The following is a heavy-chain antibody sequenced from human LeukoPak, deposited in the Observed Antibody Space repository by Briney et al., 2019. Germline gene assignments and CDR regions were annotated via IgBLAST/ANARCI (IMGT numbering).Heavy chain of an antibody. Sequence: GASVKVSCKASGYTFTNYGISWVRQAPGQGLEWMGWISAYNGDTNYAQKLQGRVTMTTDTSTSTPYMELRSLRSDDTAVYYCAVRNRSSWSPFDFWGQGTLVTVSS. CDR1: GYTFTNYG. CDR2: ISAYNGDT. CDR3: AVRNRSSWSPFDF. J-gene: IGHJ4*02. V-gene: IGHV1-18*01. D-gene: IGHD6-13*01.